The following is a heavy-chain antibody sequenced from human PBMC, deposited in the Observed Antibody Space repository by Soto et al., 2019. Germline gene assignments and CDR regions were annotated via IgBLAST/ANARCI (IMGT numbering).Heavy chain of an antibody. D-gene: IGHD3-10*01. V-gene: IGHV1-69*08. CDR1: GGTFSSYT. Sequence: QVQLVQSGAEVKKPGSSVKVSCKASGGTFSSYTISWVRQAPGQGLEWMGRIIPNLGIANYAQKFQGRVTITADKSTSTAYMELSSLRSEDTALYYCAREQGFSNWFDPWGQGTLVTVSS. CDR3: AREQGFSNWFDP. J-gene: IGHJ5*02. CDR2: IIPNLGIA.